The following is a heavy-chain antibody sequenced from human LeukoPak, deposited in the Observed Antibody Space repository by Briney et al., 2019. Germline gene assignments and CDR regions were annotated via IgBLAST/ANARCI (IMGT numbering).Heavy chain of an antibody. V-gene: IGHV5-51*01. CDR1: GYSFTSYW. CDR3: ARGKAAAGLTFDY. Sequence: GESLKISCKGSGYSFTSYWIGWVRQMPGKGLEWMGIIYPGDSDTRYSPSFQGQVTISADKSISTAYLQWSSLKASDTAMYYYARGKAAAGLTFDYWGQGTLVTVSS. J-gene: IGHJ4*02. D-gene: IGHD6-13*01. CDR2: IYPGDSDT.